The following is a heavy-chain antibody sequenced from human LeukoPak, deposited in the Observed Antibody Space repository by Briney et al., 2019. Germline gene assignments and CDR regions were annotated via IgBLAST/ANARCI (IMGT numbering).Heavy chain of an antibody. V-gene: IGHV4-59*01. D-gene: IGHD6-19*01. J-gene: IGHJ6*02. CDR3: AREKGIVAGLYYYYGMDV. CDR1: GGSIDSYY. CDR2: IDYSGST. Sequence: PSETLSLTCTVSGGSIDSYYWSWIRQPPGKGLEWIGYIDYSGSTNYNPSLKSRVTISVDTSKNQFSLKLSSVTAADTAVYYCAREKGIVAGLYYYYGMDVWGQGTTVTVSS.